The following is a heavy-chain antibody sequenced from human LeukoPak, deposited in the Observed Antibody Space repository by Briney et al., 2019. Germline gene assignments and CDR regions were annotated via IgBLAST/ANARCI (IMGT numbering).Heavy chain of an antibody. CDR2: INHSGST. V-gene: IGHV4-34*01. J-gene: IGHJ4*02. D-gene: IGHD2-2*01. CDR1: GGSFSGYY. Sequence: SETLSLTCAVYGGSFSGYYWSWIRQPPGKGLEWIGEINHSGSTNYNPSLKSRVTISVDTSKNQFSLKLSSVTAADPAVYYCARRYCSSTSCYSNSGFDYWGQGTLVTVSS. CDR3: ARRYCSSTSCYSNSGFDY.